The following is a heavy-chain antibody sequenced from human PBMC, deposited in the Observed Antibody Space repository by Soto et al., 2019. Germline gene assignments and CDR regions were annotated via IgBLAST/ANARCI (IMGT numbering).Heavy chain of an antibody. CDR3: VRGGGVDVVTPTRIVFDY. CDR2: INPRNGDT. D-gene: IGHD2-21*02. V-gene: IGHV1-2*02. Sequence: QVQLVQSGAEVKKPGASVKVSCKVSGYTFTGNYMHWMRQAPGQGPEWMGWINPRNGDTDYAQKFQCRVTITMDTSISTAYMDLSRLTSDDTAIYFCVRGGGVDVVTPTRIVFDYWGQGTLLTVSS. J-gene: IGHJ4*02. CDR1: GYTFTGNY.